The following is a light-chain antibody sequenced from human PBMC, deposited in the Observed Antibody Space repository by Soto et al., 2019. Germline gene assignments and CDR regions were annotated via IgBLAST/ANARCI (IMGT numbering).Light chain of an antibody. Sequence: EIVLTQSPATLSLSPGERATLSCRASQSVSSSLAWYQQKPGQAPRLLIYDASNTATGIPARFSGSGSGTEFTPTISSLQSEDFAVYYCQQYNNWPPITFGQGTRLEIK. CDR3: QQYNNWPPIT. V-gene: IGKV3-11*01. CDR2: DAS. CDR1: QSVSSS. J-gene: IGKJ5*01.